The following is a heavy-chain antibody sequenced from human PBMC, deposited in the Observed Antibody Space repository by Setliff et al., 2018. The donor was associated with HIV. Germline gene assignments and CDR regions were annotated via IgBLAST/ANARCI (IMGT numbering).Heavy chain of an antibody. J-gene: IGHJ1*01. D-gene: IGHD2-21*02. CDR2: ISGSGGST. V-gene: IGHV3-23*01. CDR1: GFTFSSYA. Sequence: PGGFLRLSCAASGFTFSSYAMSWVRQAPGKGLEWVSSISGSGGSTYYADSVKGRFTISRDNSKDTLYLQMNSLRAEDTAVYYCARHYGAVKSVVTVVAKYFPHWGQGTLVTVSS. CDR3: ARHYGAVKSVVTVVAKYFPH.